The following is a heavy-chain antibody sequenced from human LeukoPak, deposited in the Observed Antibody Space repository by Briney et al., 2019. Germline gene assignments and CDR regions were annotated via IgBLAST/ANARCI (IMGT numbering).Heavy chain of an antibody. CDR3: ARRSHPQIYWGGAYYYGMDV. J-gene: IGHJ6*02. CDR2: ISAYNGNT. V-gene: IGHV1-18*01. D-gene: IGHD2-21*01. CDR1: GYTFTSYG. Sequence: ASVKVSCKASGYTFTSYGISWVRQAPGQGLEWMGWISAYNGNTNYAQKPQGRVTMTTDTSTSTAYMELRSLRSDDTAVYYCARRSHPQIYWGGAYYYGMDVWGQGTTVTVSS.